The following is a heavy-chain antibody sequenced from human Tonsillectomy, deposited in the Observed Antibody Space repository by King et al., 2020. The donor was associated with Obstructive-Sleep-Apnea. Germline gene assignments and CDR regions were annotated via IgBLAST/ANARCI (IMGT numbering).Heavy chain of an antibody. V-gene: IGHV4-38-2*02. CDR3: ARGGYSYGSRFDC. D-gene: IGHD5-18*01. Sequence: QLQESGPGLVKPSETLSLTCTVSGYSISSGFYWCWIRQPPGKGLEWIANIYHSGSTYYNPSLKSRVTISVDTSQNQFSLKLSSVTAADTAVYYCARGGYSYGSRFDCWGQGTLVTVTS. CDR2: IYHSGST. CDR1: GYSISSGFY. J-gene: IGHJ5*01.